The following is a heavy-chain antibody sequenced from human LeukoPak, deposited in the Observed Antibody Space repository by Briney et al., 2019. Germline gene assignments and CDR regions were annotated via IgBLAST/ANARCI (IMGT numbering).Heavy chain of an antibody. CDR3: AKGTVVVTAINWYFDL. D-gene: IGHD2-21*02. V-gene: IGHV3-23*01. CDR1: GFTFSSYA. Sequence: GGSLRLSCAASGFTFSSYAMSWVRQAPGKGLEWVSAISGSGGSTYYADSVKGRFTISRDNSKNTLYLQMNSLRAEDTAVYYCAKGTVVVTAINWYFDLWGRGTLVTVSS. J-gene: IGHJ2*01. CDR2: ISGSGGST.